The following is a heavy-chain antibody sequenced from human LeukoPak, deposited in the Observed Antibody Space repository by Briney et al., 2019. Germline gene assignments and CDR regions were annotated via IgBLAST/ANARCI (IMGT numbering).Heavy chain of an antibody. D-gene: IGHD5-24*01. Sequence: GGSLRLSCAGSGFTFSSYTMSWVRQAPGKGLEWISSISSSSSYTYYADPAKGRFTISRDNTKRSLVLQMNSLRAEDTAVYYCARARVEMDALDYWGQGTLVTVSS. V-gene: IGHV3-21*04. CDR2: ISSSSSYT. J-gene: IGHJ4*02. CDR1: GFTFSSYT. CDR3: ARARVEMDALDY.